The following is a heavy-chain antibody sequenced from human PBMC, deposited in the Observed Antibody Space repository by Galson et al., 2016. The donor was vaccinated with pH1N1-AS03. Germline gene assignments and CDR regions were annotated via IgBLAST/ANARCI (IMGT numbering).Heavy chain of an antibody. D-gene: IGHD2-2*01. J-gene: IGHJ6*02. Sequence: SVKVSCKASGYTFTGFYVHWVRQAPGQGLEWMGWIDPNSGVTNYAQKFQAWVTMTRKTSSNTAHMELSGPKSDDTAVYYCARDPRGPCSSSTCATAYYFGMDVWGQGTTVIVSS. CDR1: GYTFTGFY. V-gene: IGHV1-2*04. CDR2: IDPNSGVT. CDR3: ARDPRGPCSSSTCATAYYFGMDV.